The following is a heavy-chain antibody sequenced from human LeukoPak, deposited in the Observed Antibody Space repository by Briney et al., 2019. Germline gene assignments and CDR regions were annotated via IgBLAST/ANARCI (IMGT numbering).Heavy chain of an antibody. Sequence: GASVKVSCKASGYTFTSYGISWVRQAPGQGLEWMGWISAYNGNTNYAQKLQGRVTMTTDTSTSTAYMELRSLRSDDTAVYYCAREISGSYMTYFDYWGQGTLVTVSS. J-gene: IGHJ4*02. CDR1: GYTFTSYG. V-gene: IGHV1-18*01. CDR2: ISAYNGNT. D-gene: IGHD1-26*01. CDR3: AREISGSYMTYFDY.